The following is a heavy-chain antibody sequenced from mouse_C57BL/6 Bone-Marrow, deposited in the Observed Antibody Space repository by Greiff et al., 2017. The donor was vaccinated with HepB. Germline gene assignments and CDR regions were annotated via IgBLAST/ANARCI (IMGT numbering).Heavy chain of an antibody. Sequence: QVQLQQPGAELVMPGASVKLSCKASGYTFTSYWMHWVKQRPGQGLEWIGEIDPSDSYTNYNQKFKGKATVTVDTSSSTAYMQLSSLTSEDSAVYYCARKRDYAMDYWGQGTSVTVSS. CDR2: IDPSDSYT. CDR3: ARKRDYAMDY. CDR1: GYTFTSYW. V-gene: IGHV1-50*01. J-gene: IGHJ4*01.